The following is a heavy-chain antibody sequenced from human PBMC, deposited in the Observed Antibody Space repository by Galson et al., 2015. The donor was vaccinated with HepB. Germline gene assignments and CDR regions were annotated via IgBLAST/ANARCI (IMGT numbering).Heavy chain of an antibody. D-gene: IGHD2-2*01. J-gene: IGHJ3*02. CDR1: RFTFSDFD. V-gene: IGHV3-23*01. CDR2: ISYSGDDT. Sequence: SLRLSCAASRFTFSDFDMSWVRQAPGKGLEWVSGISYSGDDTYYAESVKGRFTISRDNSKNALYLQMNSLRAEDTAVYYCARDSLWSCGSSTSCVTGDAFDIWGQGTMVTVSS. CDR3: ARDSLWSCGSSTSCVTGDAFDI.